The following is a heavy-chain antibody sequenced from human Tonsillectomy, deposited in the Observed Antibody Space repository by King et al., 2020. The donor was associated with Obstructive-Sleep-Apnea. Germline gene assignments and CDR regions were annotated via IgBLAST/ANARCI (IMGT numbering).Heavy chain of an antibody. V-gene: IGHV3-13*01. J-gene: IGHJ4*02. CDR3: ARDVTFDY. CDR1: GFTFSSYD. D-gene: IGHD4-11*01. Sequence: QLVQSGGGLVQPGGSLRLSCAASGFTFSSYDMHWVRQVTGKGLEGVSAIGTAGDTYYPDSVKGRFTVSRENAKNSLYLQMNSLRAGDTAVYYCARDVTFDYWGQGTLVTVSS. CDR2: IGTAGDT.